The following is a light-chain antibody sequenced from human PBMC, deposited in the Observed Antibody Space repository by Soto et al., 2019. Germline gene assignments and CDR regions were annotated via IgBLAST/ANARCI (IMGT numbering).Light chain of an antibody. Sequence: QSALTQPASVSGSPGQSITISCTGTSSDVGGYNYVSWYQQNPGKAPKLMVYEVSNRPSGVSNRFSGSKSGNMASLTISGLQAEDEAAYYCSSYTINRTYVFGTGTKATVL. CDR3: SSYTINRTYV. CDR1: SSDVGGYNY. V-gene: IGLV2-14*01. CDR2: EVS. J-gene: IGLJ1*01.